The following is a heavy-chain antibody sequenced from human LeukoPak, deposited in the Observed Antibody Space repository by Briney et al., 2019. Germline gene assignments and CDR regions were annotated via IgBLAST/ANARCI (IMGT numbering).Heavy chain of an antibody. V-gene: IGHV4-59*01. J-gene: IGHJ4*02. D-gene: IGHD3-10*01. Sequence: PSETLSLTCTVSGGSISSYYWSWIRQPPGKGLEWIGYIYYSGSTNYNPSLKSRVTISIDTSKNQFSLKLSSVTAADTAVYYCAKSTTIVRGVIIDFAYWGQGTLVTVSS. CDR2: IYYSGST. CDR3: AKSTTIVRGVIIDFAY. CDR1: GGSISSYY.